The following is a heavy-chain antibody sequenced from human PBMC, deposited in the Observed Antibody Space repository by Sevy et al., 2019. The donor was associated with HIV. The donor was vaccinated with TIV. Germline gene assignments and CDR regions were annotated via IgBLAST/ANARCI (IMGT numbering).Heavy chain of an antibody. D-gene: IGHD2-2*01. CDR3: AREGCSKGHD. CDR2: FCMGGDRI. J-gene: IGHJ4*02. Sequence: GGSLRLSCTTSGFRFSIYAMTWVRQAPGKGLEWVSSFCMGGDRIYYADSVRGRFTISRDDSKNTRYLEMNNLRAEDTAKYYCAREGCSKGHDWGQGTLVTVSS. CDR1: GFRFSIYA. V-gene: IGHV3-23*01.